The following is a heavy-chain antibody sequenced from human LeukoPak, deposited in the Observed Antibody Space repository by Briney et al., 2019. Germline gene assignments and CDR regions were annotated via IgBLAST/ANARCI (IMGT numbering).Heavy chain of an antibody. CDR3: ARVVVPAAYYYYYYGMDV. Sequence: GESLKISCKGSGYSFTSYWSGWVRQMPGKGLEWMGIIYPGDSDTRYRPSFQGQVTISADKSISTAYLQWSSLKASDTAMYYCARVVVPAAYYYYYYGMDVWGQGTTVTVSS. J-gene: IGHJ6*02. V-gene: IGHV5-51*01. D-gene: IGHD2-2*01. CDR1: GYSFTSYW. CDR2: IYPGDSDT.